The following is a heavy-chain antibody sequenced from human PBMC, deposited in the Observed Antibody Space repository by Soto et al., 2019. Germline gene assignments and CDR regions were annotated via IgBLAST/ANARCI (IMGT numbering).Heavy chain of an antibody. J-gene: IGHJ4*02. V-gene: IGHV1-69*08. CDR1: GGTFSSYT. Sequence: QVQLVQSGAEVKKPGSSVKVSCKASGGTFSSYTISWVRQAPGQGLEWMGRIIPILGIANYAQKFQGRVTXXAXXSTSTAYMELSSLRSEDTAVYYCARDPSGDDLPAYWGQGTLVTVSS. CDR2: IIPILGIA. D-gene: IGHD5-12*01. CDR3: ARDPSGDDLPAY.